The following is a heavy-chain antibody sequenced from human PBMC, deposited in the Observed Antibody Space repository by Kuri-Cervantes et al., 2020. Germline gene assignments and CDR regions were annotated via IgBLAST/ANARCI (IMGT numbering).Heavy chain of an antibody. J-gene: IGHJ3*02. CDR1: GYTFASYC. D-gene: IGHD3-3*01. CDR3: ARDWNFGVSDAFDI. Sequence: ASVKVSCKASGYTFASYCMHWVRQAPGQGLEWMGIINPSGGSTSYAQKFQGRVTMTRDTSTSTVYMELSSLRSEDTALYYCARDWNFGVSDAFDIWGQGTMVTVSS. V-gene: IGHV1-46*01. CDR2: INPSGGST.